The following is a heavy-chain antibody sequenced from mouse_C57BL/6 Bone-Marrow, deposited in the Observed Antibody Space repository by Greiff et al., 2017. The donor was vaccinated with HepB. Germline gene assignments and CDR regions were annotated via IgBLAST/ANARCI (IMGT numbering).Heavy chain of an antibody. J-gene: IGHJ2*01. D-gene: IGHD2-2*01. CDR2: INPSSGYT. Sequence: QVQLKQSGAELAKPGASVKLSCKASGYTFTSYWMHWVKQRPGQGLEWIGYINPSSGYTKYTQKFKDKATLTADKSSSTAYMQLSSLTYEDSAVYYCARDMVTGSYYFDYWGQGTTLTVSS. CDR1: GYTFTSYW. V-gene: IGHV1-7*01. CDR3: ARDMVTGSYYFDY.